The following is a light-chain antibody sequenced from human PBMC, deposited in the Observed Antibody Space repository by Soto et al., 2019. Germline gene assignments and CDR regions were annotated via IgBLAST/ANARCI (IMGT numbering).Light chain of an antibody. J-gene: IGKJ1*01. CDR3: HYYDKWPPGT. V-gene: IGKV3D-15*01. Sequence: EILMTQSPATLSVSPGERATLSCRASQSVTTNLAWYQQKPGQAPRLLIFDASARAVDIPGRFSGSKSGTEFTLTISSLQPEDFAVYYCHYYDKWPPGTFGQGTKVDIK. CDR1: QSVTTN. CDR2: DAS.